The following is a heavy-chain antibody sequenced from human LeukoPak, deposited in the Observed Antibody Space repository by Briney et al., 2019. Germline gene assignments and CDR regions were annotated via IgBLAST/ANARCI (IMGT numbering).Heavy chain of an antibody. D-gene: IGHD3-3*01. CDR2: INSDGSST. Sequence: GGSVRLSCAASGFTFSSYWMHWVRQAPGKGLVWVSRINSDGSSTSYADSVKGRFTISRDNAKNTLYLQMNSLRAEDTAVYYCARASTGYYDFWSGYYTSVYFDYWGQGTLVTVSS. J-gene: IGHJ4*02. V-gene: IGHV3-74*01. CDR1: GFTFSSYW. CDR3: ARASTGYYDFWSGYYTSVYFDY.